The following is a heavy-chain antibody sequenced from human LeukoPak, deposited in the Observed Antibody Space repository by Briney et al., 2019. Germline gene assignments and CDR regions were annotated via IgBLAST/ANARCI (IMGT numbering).Heavy chain of an antibody. CDR3: TRAVAGHPD. J-gene: IGHJ4*02. CDR1: GVPFSNYY. Sequence: SETLSLTCAVSGVPFSNYYWSWVRQSPSQGLDWIGEINHSGYTNYNPSLKSRVTMSIDTSKNQFSLKLTSVTAADAGVYYCTRAVAGHPDWGQGTLVTVSS. CDR2: INHSGYT. V-gene: IGHV4-34*01. D-gene: IGHD6-19*01.